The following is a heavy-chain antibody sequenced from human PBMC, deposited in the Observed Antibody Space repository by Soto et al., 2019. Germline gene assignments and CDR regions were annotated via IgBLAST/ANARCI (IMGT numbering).Heavy chain of an antibody. Sequence: GGSLRLSCAASGLTLSNAWMNWVREAPGKGLEWVGRIKTKTEGGTTDYAAPVKGRFTISRDDSKNTLYLQMNSLKTEDTAVYYCTADQVVTSDYAMDVWGQGTAVTVSS. D-gene: IGHD2-21*02. CDR2: IKTKTEGGTT. V-gene: IGHV3-15*07. CDR3: TADQVVTSDYAMDV. J-gene: IGHJ6*02. CDR1: GLTLSNAW.